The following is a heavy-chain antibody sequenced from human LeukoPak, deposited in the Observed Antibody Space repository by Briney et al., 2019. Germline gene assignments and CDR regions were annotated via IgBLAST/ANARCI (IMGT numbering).Heavy chain of an antibody. CDR1: GGSISSNSYY. CDR3: ARQRRGLYYGSGSYYIDY. J-gene: IGHJ4*02. D-gene: IGHD3-10*01. CDR2: IYYSGST. Sequence: SETLSLTCAVSGGSISSNSYYWGWIRQPPGKGLEWIGSIYYSGSTYYNPSLKSRVTISVDTSKNQFSLKLSSVTAADTAVYYCARQRRGLYYGSGSYYIDYWGQGTLVTVSS. V-gene: IGHV4-39*01.